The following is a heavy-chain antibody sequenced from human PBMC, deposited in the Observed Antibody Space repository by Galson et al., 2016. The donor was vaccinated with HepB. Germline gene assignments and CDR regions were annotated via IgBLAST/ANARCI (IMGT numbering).Heavy chain of an antibody. V-gene: IGHV1-69*13. Sequence: SVKVSCKASGGTFRNYAISWVRQAPGQGLEWMGGIIPIYGTTNYAQKFQGRVTITADESTSTAYMDLSSLRFEETALYYCARGGDSSGWYEVIFWGQGTLVTVSS. D-gene: IGHD6-19*01. J-gene: IGHJ1*01. CDR2: IIPIYGTT. CDR1: GGTFRNYA. CDR3: ARGGDSSGWYEVIF.